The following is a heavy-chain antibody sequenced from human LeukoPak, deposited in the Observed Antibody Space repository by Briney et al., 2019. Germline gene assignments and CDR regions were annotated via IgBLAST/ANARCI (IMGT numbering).Heavy chain of an antibody. CDR3: AKKIEMATISHFDY. CDR2: IKQDGSEK. J-gene: IGHJ4*02. Sequence: GGSLRLSCAASGFTFSHYWMTWVRQAPGKGLEWVANIKQDGSEKYYVDSVKGRFTISRDNSKNTLYLQMNSLRAEDTAVYYCAKKIEMATISHFDYWGQGTLVTVSS. CDR1: GFTFSHYW. D-gene: IGHD5-24*01. V-gene: IGHV3-7*03.